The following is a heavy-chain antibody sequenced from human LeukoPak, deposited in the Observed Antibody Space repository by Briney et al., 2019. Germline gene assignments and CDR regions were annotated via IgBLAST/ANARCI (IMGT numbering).Heavy chain of an antibody. V-gene: IGHV3-7*03. CDR3: ARLRPYYYYMDV. CDR1: GFTFFTYT. J-gene: IGHJ6*03. Sequence: PGGSLRLSCEASGFTFFTYTMHWVRQAPGKGLEWAANIDEDGSAKYYLGSVKGRFIISRDNAENSLYLQMNSLRVEDTAMYYCARLRPYYYYMDVWGKGTTVTISS. CDR2: IDEDGSAK.